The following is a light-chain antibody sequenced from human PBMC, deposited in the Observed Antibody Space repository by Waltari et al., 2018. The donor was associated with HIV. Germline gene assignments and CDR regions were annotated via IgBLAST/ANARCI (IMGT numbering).Light chain of an antibody. CDR3: QTWGTGVRV. CDR1: SGHSHYA. Sequence: QLVVTQSPSASASLGASVKLTCTLRSGHSHYAIAWLQQQPQKAPRYLMKVNSDGSHNRGDGIPDRFSGSSSGAERYLTISSLQSEDESDYFCQTWGTGVRVFGGGTKLTVL. J-gene: IGLJ3*02. V-gene: IGLV4-69*01. CDR2: VNSDGSH.